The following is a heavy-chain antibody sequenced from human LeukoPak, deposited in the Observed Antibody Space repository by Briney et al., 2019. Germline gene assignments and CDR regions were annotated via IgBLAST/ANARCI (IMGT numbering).Heavy chain of an antibody. D-gene: IGHD3-10*01. V-gene: IGHV3-21*01. J-gene: IGHJ4*02. Sequence: PGGSLRLSCAASGFTFSTYSMNWVRQAPGKGLVWVSPINRGGSNINYADSVKGRFTISRDNAKNSLYLQMNSLRAEDTAVYYCARSELPSYYYGSGSLNFDYWGQGTLVTVSS. CDR1: GFTFSTYS. CDR3: ARSELPSYYYGSGSLNFDY. CDR2: INRGGSNI.